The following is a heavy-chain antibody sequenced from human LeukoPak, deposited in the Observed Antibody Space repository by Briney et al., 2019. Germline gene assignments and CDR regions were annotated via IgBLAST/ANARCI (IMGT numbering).Heavy chain of an antibody. V-gene: IGHV3-53*01. D-gene: IGHD4-17*01. CDR2: IYSGGST. CDR3: ARESGYGDYLFDY. J-gene: IGHJ4*02. CDR1: GFTVSSNY. Sequence: GGSLRLSCAASGFTVSSNYMSWVRQAPGKGLEWVSVIYSGGSTYYADSVKGRFTISRDNSKNTLYLQMNSLRAGDTAVYYCARESGYGDYLFDYWGQGTLVTVSS.